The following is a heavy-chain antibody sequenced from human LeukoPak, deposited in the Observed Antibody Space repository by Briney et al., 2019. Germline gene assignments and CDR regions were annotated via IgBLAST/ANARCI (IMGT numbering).Heavy chain of an antibody. CDR3: ASSTSIVGATPFDY. V-gene: IGHV4-31*03. D-gene: IGHD1-26*01. CDR2: IYYSGST. CDR1: GGSISSGGYY. Sequence: SETLSLTCTVSGGSISSGGYYWSWIRQHPGKGLEWIGYIYYSGSTYYNPSLKSRVTISVDTSKNQFSLKLSSVTAADTAVYYYASSTSIVGATPFDYWGQGTLVTVSS. J-gene: IGHJ4*02.